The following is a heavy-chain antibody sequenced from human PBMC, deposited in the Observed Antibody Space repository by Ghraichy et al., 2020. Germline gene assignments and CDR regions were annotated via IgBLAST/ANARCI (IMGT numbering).Heavy chain of an antibody. CDR2: ISGSGGST. V-gene: IGHV3-23*01. CDR1: GFTFSSYA. CDR3: AKDLGCQNGDCVLFYYYYGMDV. Sequence: GGSLRLSCAASGFTFSSYAMSWVRQAPGKGLEWVSAISGSGGSTYYADSVKGRFTISRDNSKNTLYLQMNSLRAEDTAVYYCAKDLGCQNGDCVLFYYYYGMDVWGQGTTVTVSS. D-gene: IGHD2-21*02. J-gene: IGHJ6*02.